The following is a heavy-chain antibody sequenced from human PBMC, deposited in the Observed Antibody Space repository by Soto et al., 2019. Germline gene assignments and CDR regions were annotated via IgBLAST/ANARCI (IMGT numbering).Heavy chain of an antibody. Sequence: PGESLKISCVGTGLNFDDFAMHWVRQAPGKGLEWVSGITWNSRVLAYADSVKGRFTISRDNARNSLYLQMDSLRDEDTALYYCAKGRYDFWSPYYFDSWGQGTLVTV. V-gene: IGHV3-9*01. J-gene: IGHJ4*02. D-gene: IGHD3-3*01. CDR1: GLNFDDFA. CDR2: ITWNSRVL. CDR3: AKGRYDFWSPYYFDS.